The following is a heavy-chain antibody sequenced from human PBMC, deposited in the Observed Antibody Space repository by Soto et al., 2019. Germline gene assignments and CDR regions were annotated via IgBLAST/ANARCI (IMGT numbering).Heavy chain of an antibody. J-gene: IGHJ4*02. CDR2: INPNSGGT. V-gene: IGHV1-2*04. D-gene: IGHD2-15*01. Sequence: SVKVSCKASGYTFTGYYMHWVRQAPGKGLEWMGWINPNSGGTNYARKFQGWVTMTRDTSISTAYMELSRLRSDDTAVYYCARDSRRYCSGGSCYLHWGRGTLVTVSS. CDR1: GYTFTGYY. CDR3: ARDSRRYCSGGSCYLH.